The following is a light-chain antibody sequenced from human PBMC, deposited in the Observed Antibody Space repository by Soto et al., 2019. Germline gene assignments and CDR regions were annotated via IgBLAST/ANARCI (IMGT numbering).Light chain of an antibody. J-gene: IGKJ4*01. CDR2: AAS. V-gene: IGKV1-8*01. CDR1: QGISSY. CDR3: QQYYSYPLT. Sequence: IRMTQSPSSFSASTGDRVTITCRASQGISSYLAWYQQKPGKAPNLLIYAASTLQSGVPSRFSGSGSGTDFTLTISYLQSEDFATYYCQQYYSYPLTFGGGTKVEIK.